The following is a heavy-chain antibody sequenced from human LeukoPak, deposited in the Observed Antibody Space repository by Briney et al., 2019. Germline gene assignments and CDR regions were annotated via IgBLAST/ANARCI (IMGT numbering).Heavy chain of an antibody. Sequence: PGESLRLSCAASGFTFSDYYMSWFRQAPGKGPEWISYIVISGSSIYYTDSVKGRFTISRDNVKNALYLQMNSLRVEDTAVYYCARGPRNNAFDVWGQGTMVTVSS. CDR3: ARGPRNNAFDV. CDR1: GFTFSDYY. V-gene: IGHV3-11*01. J-gene: IGHJ3*01. D-gene: IGHD1/OR15-1a*01. CDR2: IVISGSSI.